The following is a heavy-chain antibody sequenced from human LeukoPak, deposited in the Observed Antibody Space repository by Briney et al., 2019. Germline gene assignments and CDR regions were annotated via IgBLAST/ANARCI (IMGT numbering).Heavy chain of an antibody. CDR2: IIPIFGTA. Sequence: SVKVSCKASGGTFSSYAISWVRQAPGQGLEWMGGIIPIFGTANYAQKFQGRVTITADESTSTAYMELSSLRSEDTAVYYCARGIVGQYYFDYWGQGTLVTVSS. CDR1: GGTFSSYA. J-gene: IGHJ4*02. CDR3: ARGIVGQYYFDY. D-gene: IGHD1-26*01. V-gene: IGHV1-69*13.